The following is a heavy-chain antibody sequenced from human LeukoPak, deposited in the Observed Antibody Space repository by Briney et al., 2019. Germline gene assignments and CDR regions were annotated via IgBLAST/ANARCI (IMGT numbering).Heavy chain of an antibody. J-gene: IGHJ3*02. CDR3: ARDTGVSGSGNSGAFDI. CDR1: GFTFNNYY. CDR2: ISGSGTA. Sequence: GGSLRLSCAASGFTFNNYYMTWIRQAPGKGLEWVSYISGSGTAYYAESVKGRFTISRDNAENSLYLQMCSLRADDTAVYYCARDTGVSGSGNSGAFDIWGQGTMVTVSS. D-gene: IGHD4-23*01. V-gene: IGHV3-11*04.